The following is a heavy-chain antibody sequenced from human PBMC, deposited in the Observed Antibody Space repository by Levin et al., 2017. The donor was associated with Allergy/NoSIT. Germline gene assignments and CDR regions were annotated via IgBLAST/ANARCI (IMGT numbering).Heavy chain of an antibody. Sequence: SETLSLTCTVSGGSISNYYWSWIRQPPGKGLEWIGYIYYSGTTNYNPSLKSRVTISVDTSKSQFSLKLTSVTAADTAIYYCARMGDTALVDPFDYWGQGTLVTVSS. V-gene: IGHV4-59*01. CDR2: IYYSGTT. CDR1: GGSISNYY. J-gene: IGHJ4*02. D-gene: IGHD5-18*01. CDR3: ARMGDTALVDPFDY.